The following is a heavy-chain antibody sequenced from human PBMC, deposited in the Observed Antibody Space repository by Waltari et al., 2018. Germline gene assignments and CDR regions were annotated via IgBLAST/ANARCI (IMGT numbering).Heavy chain of an antibody. CDR1: GFTLRRYA. V-gene: IGHV3-23*01. CDR3: TMGLSGYFIFDI. CDR2: ISGRGTST. D-gene: IGHD3-3*01. Sequence: VQLLASGGGLVQPGGSLRLSCAASGFTLRRYAISGVRQAPGKGLEWVSAISGRGTSTYYTDSVRGRFTISRDASKNTLYMQMNSLRAEDTAVYYCTMGLSGYFIFDIWGQGTVVTVSS. J-gene: IGHJ3*02.